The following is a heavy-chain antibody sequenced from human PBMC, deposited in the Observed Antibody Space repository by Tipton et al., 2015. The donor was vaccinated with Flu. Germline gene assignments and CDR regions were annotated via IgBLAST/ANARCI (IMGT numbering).Heavy chain of an antibody. CDR1: GDSVRSSYY. D-gene: IGHD4-11*01. Sequence: TLSLTCTVSGDSVRSSYYCAWIRQPPGRGLEWIGNINHNGNTYHNASLRSRVTISVDTTRNHFSLKLSSVTAADTAVYYCARRDFSNYVSDPKNWFDPWGQGTLVTVSS. CDR3: ARRDFSNYVSDPKNWFDP. J-gene: IGHJ5*02. V-gene: IGHV4-38-2*02. CDR2: INHNGNT.